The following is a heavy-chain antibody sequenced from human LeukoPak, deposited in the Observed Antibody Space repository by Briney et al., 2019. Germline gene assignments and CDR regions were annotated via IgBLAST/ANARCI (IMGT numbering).Heavy chain of an antibody. CDR3: ARLKFYDSTGYSPGYYMDV. CDR1: GGSIISNY. V-gene: IGHV4-4*07. CDR2: IYGSGIT. J-gene: IGHJ6*03. Sequence: SETLSLTCTVSGGSIISNYWSWIRQSAGTGLEWIARIYGSGITDYNPSLKSRVTMSLDTSRKQFSLRLTSVTAADTAVYYCARLKFYDSTGYSPGYYMDVWGKGTTVSVFS. D-gene: IGHD3-22*01.